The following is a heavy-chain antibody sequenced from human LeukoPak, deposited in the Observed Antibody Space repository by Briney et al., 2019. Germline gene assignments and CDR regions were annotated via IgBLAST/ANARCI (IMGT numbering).Heavy chain of an antibody. J-gene: IGHJ6*02. Sequence: PGGSLKLSCAASGFTFSSYGMSWVRQAPGKGLEWVAVIWYDGSNKYYADSVKGRFTISRDNSKNTLYLQMNSLRAEDTAVYYCARQARHDFWSGYSYYYGMDVWGQGTTVTVSS. CDR3: ARQARHDFWSGYSYYYGMDV. V-gene: IGHV3-33*08. CDR2: IWYDGSNK. D-gene: IGHD3-3*01. CDR1: GFTFSSYG.